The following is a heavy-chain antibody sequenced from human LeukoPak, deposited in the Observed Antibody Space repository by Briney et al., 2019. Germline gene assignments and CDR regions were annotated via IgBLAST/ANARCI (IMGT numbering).Heavy chain of an antibody. CDR3: TRENCSGGSCSNWFDP. D-gene: IGHD2-15*01. CDR1: GFTFGDYA. J-gene: IGHJ5*02. CDR2: IRSKAYGRTT. V-gene: IGHV3-49*04. Sequence: HTGGSLRLSCTASGFTFGDYAMSWVRQAPGKGLEWVGFIRSKAYGRTTEYAASVKGRFTISRDDSKSIAYLQMNSLKTEDTAVYYCTRENCSGGSCSNWFDPWGQGTLVTVSS.